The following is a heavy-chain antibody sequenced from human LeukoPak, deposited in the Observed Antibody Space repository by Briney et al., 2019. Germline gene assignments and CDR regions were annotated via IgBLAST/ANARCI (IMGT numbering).Heavy chain of an antibody. J-gene: IGHJ3*02. CDR2: ISSSSNYI. CDR1: GFTFSSYT. CDR3: ARGTSAFDI. Sequence: PGGSLRLSCAASGFTFSSYTMNWVRQAPGKGLEWVSSISSSSNYIYYADSLKGRFTISRDNAKNSLYLQMNSLRAEDTAVYYCARGTSAFDIWGQGTMVTVSS. V-gene: IGHV3-21*01.